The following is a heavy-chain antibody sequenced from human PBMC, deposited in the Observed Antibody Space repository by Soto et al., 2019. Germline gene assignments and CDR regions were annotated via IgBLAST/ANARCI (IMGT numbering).Heavy chain of an antibody. CDR1: GFTFSSYA. J-gene: IGHJ4*02. V-gene: IGHV3-64*01. D-gene: IGHD1-26*01. CDR2: ISPNGDDT. CDR3: ERGQRWAHLDY. Sequence: GGSLRLSCAASGFTFSSYAMHWVRQAPGKGLEYVSAISPNGDDTYYANSMKGRFTISRDNSKSTLYLQMGSLRAEDLAVYYCERGQRWAHLDYWGQGTLVTAPQ.